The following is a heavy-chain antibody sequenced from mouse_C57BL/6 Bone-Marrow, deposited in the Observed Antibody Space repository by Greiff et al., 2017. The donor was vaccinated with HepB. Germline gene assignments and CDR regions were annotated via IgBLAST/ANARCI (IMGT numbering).Heavy chain of an antibody. CDR1: GYSITSGYY. J-gene: IGHJ1*03. CDR2: ISYDGSN. CDR3: ARDGYGKYFDV. V-gene: IGHV3-6*01. Sequence: VQLKESGPGLVKPSQSLSLTCSVTGYSITSGYYWNWIRQFPGNKLEWMGYISYDGSNNYNPSLKNRISITRDTSKNQFFLKLNSVTTEDTATYYCARDGYGKYFDVWGTGTTVTVSS. D-gene: IGHD2-2*01.